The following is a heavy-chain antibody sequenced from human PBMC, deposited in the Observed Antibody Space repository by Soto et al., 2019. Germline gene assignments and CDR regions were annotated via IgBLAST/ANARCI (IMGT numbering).Heavy chain of an antibody. D-gene: IGHD5-12*01. CDR2: IIPILGIA. CDR1: GYTFTSYG. Sequence: GASVKVSCKASGYTFTSYGISWVRQAPGQGLEWMGRIIPILGIANYAQKFQGRVTITADKSTSTAYMELSSLRSEDTAVYYCARVGDGYNYAWGQGILVTVSS. J-gene: IGHJ5*02. CDR3: ARVGDGYNYA. V-gene: IGHV1-69*04.